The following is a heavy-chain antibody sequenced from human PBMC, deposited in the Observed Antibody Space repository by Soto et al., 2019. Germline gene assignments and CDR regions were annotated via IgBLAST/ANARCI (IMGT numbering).Heavy chain of an antibody. Sequence: GESLKISCKGSGYSFTSYWISWVRQMPGKGLEWMGRIDPSDSYTNYSPSFQGHVTISADKSISTAYLQWSSLKASDTAMYYCARRLQLWSADYFDYGGQGTLVTVSS. CDR3: ARRLQLWSADYFDY. V-gene: IGHV5-10-1*01. J-gene: IGHJ4*02. CDR1: GYSFTSYW. CDR2: IDPSDSYT. D-gene: IGHD5-18*01.